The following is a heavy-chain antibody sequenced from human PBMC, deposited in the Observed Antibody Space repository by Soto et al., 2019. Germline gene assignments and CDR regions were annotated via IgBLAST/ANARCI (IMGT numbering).Heavy chain of an antibody. V-gene: IGHV3-30-3*01. CDR3: ARSRGYSYGPTIDY. Sequence: QVQLVESGGGVVQPGRSLRLSCAASGFSFSSYAMHWVRQAPGKGLEWVAVISYDGSNKYYADSVKGRFTISRDNSNNTLYLQMNSLIAEDTAVYYCARSRGYSYGPTIDYWGQGNLVTVSS. J-gene: IGHJ4*02. CDR2: ISYDGSNK. D-gene: IGHD5-18*01. CDR1: GFSFSSYA.